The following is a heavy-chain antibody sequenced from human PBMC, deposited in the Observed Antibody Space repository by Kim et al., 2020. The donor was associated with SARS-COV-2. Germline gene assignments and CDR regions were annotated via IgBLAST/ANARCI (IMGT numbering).Heavy chain of an antibody. D-gene: IGHD3-9*01. CDR3: ARGKNPVRYFDYEPRYYFDS. CDR2: ISSSSSYI. CDR1: GFTFSSYS. Sequence: GGSLRLSCAASGFTFSSYSMNWVRQAPGKGREWVSSISSSSSYIYYADSVKGRFTISRDNAKISLYLQMNSQRAEDTAVYYCARGKNPVRYFDYEPRYYFDSWGQGTLVTVSS. V-gene: IGHV3-21*01. J-gene: IGHJ4*02.